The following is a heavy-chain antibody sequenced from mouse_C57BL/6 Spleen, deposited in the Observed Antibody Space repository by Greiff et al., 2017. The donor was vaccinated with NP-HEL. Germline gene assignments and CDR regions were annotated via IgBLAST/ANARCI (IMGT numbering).Heavy chain of an antibody. CDR2: IDPSDSYT. CDR1: GYTFTSYW. Sequence: QVQLQQSGAELVMPGASVKLSCKASGYTFTSYWMHWVKQRPGQGLEWIGEIDPSDSYTNYNQKFKGKSTLTVDKSSSTAYMQLSSLTSEDSAVYCWARGDSQDYGGQGTTLTVSS. CDR3: ARGDSQDY. V-gene: IGHV1-69*01. J-gene: IGHJ2*01. D-gene: IGHD3-2*02.